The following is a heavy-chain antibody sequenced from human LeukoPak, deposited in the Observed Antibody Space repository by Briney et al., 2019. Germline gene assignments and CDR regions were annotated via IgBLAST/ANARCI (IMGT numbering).Heavy chain of an antibody. D-gene: IGHD1-26*01. J-gene: IGHJ4*02. V-gene: IGHV4-39*01. CDR3: ARRSRVVGVTGFVY. Sequence: PSETLSLTCSVSDGSINSRNHYWGWIRQPPGKGLEWIGSIYYSGSTYYNPSLKSRVTISVDTSKNQFSLKLISVTAADTAVYYCARRSRVVGVTGFVYWGQGTLVTVSS. CDR1: DGSINSRNHY. CDR2: IYYSGST.